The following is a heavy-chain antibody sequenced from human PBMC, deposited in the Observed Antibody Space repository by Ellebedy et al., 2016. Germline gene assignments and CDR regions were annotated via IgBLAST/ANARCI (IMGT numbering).Heavy chain of an antibody. CDR3: AKDRYSGGYLGAFDM. J-gene: IGHJ3*02. Sequence: GGSLRLSCAASGFRFESFAMSWVRQAPGQGLEWVSAIGGSGEGTHYTNSVRGRFTISRDNSKNTQYLEMNSLRAEDTAVYYCAKDRYSGGYLGAFDMWGQGTMVSVSS. V-gene: IGHV3-23*01. CDR1: GFRFESFA. D-gene: IGHD1-26*01. CDR2: IGGSGEGT.